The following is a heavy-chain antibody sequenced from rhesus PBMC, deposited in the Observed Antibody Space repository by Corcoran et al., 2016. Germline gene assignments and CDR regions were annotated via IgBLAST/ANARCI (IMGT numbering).Heavy chain of an antibody. CDR2: IYGSSGNT. CDR1: GGSISSGYG. CDR3: AILQAYYFDY. Sequence: QVQLQESGPGLVKPSETLSLTCAVSGGSISSGYGWSWIRQPPRKGLEWIGDIYGSSGNTYYNPSHNSRVTISKDPSTNQFSLKLSSVTAADTAVYYCAILQAYYFDYWGQGVLVTVSS. J-gene: IGHJ4*01. V-gene: IGHV4S7*01. D-gene: IGHD1-44*01.